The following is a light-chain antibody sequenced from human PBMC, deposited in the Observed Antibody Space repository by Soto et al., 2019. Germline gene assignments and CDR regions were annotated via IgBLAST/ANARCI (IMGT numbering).Light chain of an antibody. Sequence: QSVLTQPASVSGSPGQSITISCTGTSSDVGGYNYVSWYQQHPAKAPKLMIFEVSNRPSGISNRFSGSKSGNTASLTISGLQAEDEADYYCSSYTSSRNYVFGIGTKVTVL. CDR1: SSDVGGYNY. CDR2: EVS. V-gene: IGLV2-14*01. J-gene: IGLJ1*01. CDR3: SSYTSSRNYV.